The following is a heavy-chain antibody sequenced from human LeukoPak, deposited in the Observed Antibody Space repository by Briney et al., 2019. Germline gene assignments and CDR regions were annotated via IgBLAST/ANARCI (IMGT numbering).Heavy chain of an antibody. Sequence: SETLSLTCSVSGDSVTSHGWSWVRQPPGKGLEWIGYVYASGANSDNCNPSLKSQITISVDTSRNQFSLRLNSVTAADTAIYYCARDNVGSLDFWGQGILVTVSS. D-gene: IGHD3-10*01. CDR2: VYASGAN. CDR3: ARDNVGSLDF. J-gene: IGHJ4*02. V-gene: IGHV4-59*02. CDR1: GDSVTSHG.